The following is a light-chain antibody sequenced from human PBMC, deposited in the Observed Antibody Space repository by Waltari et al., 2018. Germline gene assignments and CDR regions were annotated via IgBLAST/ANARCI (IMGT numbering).Light chain of an antibody. V-gene: IGKV2-28*01. CDR1: QSLLHRSGKPF. CDR3: MQARQTPWT. CDR2: LVS. Sequence: IVMTQSPLSLSVTPGEPASISCRSSQSLLHRSGKPFLVWYLQKPGQSPQVLVYLVSNRDSVVPDRFSGSGSGTDYTRKISRVEAEDVGVYFCMQARQTPWTFGQGTKVEIK. J-gene: IGKJ1*01.